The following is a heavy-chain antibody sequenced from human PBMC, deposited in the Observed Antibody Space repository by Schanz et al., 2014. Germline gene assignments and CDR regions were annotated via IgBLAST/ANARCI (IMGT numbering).Heavy chain of an antibody. CDR3: AREQIMAAAGLVDY. CDR2: IWYDENNK. J-gene: IGHJ4*01. V-gene: IGHV3-33*01. CDR1: GFTFSSYG. D-gene: IGHD6-13*01. Sequence: QVQLVESGGGVVKFGRSLRLSCVASGFTFSSYGMHWVRQAPGKGLEWVAVIWYDENNKYYADSVKGRFTMSRDNSKNTLYLQMNSLSAEDTAVYYCAREQIMAAAGLVDYWGHGTLVTVSS.